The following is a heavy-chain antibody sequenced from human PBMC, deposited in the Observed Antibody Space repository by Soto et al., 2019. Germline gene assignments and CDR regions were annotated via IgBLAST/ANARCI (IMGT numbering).Heavy chain of an antibody. Sequence: GGSLRLSCAASGFTFSSYSMNWVRQAPGKGLEWVSYISSSSSSTTYYADSVKGRFTISRDNAKNSLYLQMNSLRDEDTAVYYCARDEPLDTAMVKGVDYWGQGTPVTVSS. CDR3: ARDEPLDTAMVKGVDY. J-gene: IGHJ4*02. V-gene: IGHV3-48*02. CDR2: ISSSSSSTT. D-gene: IGHD5-18*01. CDR1: GFTFSSYS.